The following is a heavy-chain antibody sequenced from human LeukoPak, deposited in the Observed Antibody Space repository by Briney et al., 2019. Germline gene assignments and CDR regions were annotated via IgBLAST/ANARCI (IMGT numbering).Heavy chain of an antibody. Sequence: GGSLRLSCAGSGFTFSNYVMSWVRQAPGKGLEWVSCVSGSGGRGATYYTDSVKGRFTISRDNSKNTLFLQMNSLRAEDTAVYYCAKGPPSSLAQYFQHWGQGTLVTVSS. J-gene: IGHJ1*01. CDR3: AKGPPSSLAQYFQH. CDR2: VSGSGGRGAT. CDR1: GFTFSNYV. V-gene: IGHV3-23*01. D-gene: IGHD6-6*01.